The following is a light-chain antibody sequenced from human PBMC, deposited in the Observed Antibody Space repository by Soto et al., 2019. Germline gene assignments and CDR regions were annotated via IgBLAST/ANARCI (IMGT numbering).Light chain of an antibody. CDR2: DTS. CDR3: QQRVNWPLT. CDR1: QSISSH. Sequence: EIVLTQSPATLSLSPGERATLSCMASQSISSHLAWYQQKPGQAPRLLMFDTSNRATGIPARFSGSGSGTDFTLTISRLEPEDLAVYYCQQRVNWPLTFGGGTKVEIK. V-gene: IGKV3-11*01. J-gene: IGKJ4*01.